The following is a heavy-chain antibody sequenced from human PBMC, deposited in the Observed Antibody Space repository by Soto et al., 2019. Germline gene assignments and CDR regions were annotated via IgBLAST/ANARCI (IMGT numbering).Heavy chain of an antibody. CDR2: INPNSGGT. CDR3: ARGGGRLRYFDWLLAY. V-gene: IGHV1-2*04. Sequence: ASVKVSCKASGYTFTGYYMHWVRQAPGQGLEWMGWINPNSGGTNYAQKFQGWVTMTRDTSISTAYMELSRLRSDDTAVYYCARGGGRLRYFDWLLAYWVQGTLVTVSS. CDR1: GYTFTGYY. J-gene: IGHJ4*02. D-gene: IGHD3-9*01.